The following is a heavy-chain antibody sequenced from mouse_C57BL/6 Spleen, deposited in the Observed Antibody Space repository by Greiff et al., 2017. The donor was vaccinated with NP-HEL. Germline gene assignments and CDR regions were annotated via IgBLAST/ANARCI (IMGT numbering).Heavy chain of an antibody. D-gene: IGHD1-1*01. CDR1: GFSLTSYG. CDR2: IWGVGST. CDR3: ASVYYGSSPFAY. Sequence: VQVVESGPGLVAPSQSLSITCSVSGFSLTSYGVDWVRQSPGKGLEWLGVIWGVGSTNYTSALKSRLSISKDNSKSQVFLKMNSLQTDDTAMYYCASVYYGSSPFAYWGQGTLVTVSA. V-gene: IGHV2-6*01. J-gene: IGHJ3*01.